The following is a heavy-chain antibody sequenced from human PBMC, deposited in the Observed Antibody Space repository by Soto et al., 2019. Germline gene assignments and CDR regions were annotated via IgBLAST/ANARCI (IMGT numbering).Heavy chain of an antibody. CDR3: ARSQSGDYEGCGY. J-gene: IGHJ4*02. V-gene: IGHV1-18*01. CDR1: GYTFTNYG. CDR2: ISASNGNT. D-gene: IGHD4-17*01. Sequence: QVQLVQSGAEVKKPGASVKVSCKASGYTFTNYGINWVRQAPGQGLEWMGWISASNGNTKYAQRVQGRVTMTTDTSTSTAYMELRSLRSVDTAVYYCARSQSGDYEGCGYWGQGTLVTVSS.